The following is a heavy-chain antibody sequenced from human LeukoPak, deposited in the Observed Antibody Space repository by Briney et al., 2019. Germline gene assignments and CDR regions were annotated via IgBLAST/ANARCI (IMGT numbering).Heavy chain of an antibody. V-gene: IGHV1-2*02. D-gene: IGHD1-26*01. J-gene: IGHJ4*02. Sequence: ASVMVSCKASGYTFTGYYMHWVRQAPGQGLEWMGWINPNSGGTNYAQKFQGRVTMTRDTSISTAYMELSRLRSDDTAVYYCARSPWEGSYDYFDYWGQGTLVTVSS. CDR1: GYTFTGYY. CDR2: INPNSGGT. CDR3: ARSPWEGSYDYFDY.